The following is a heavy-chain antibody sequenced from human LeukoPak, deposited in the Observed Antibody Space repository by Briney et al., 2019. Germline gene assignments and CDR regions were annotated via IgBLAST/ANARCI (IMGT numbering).Heavy chain of an antibody. J-gene: IGHJ3*02. V-gene: IGHV6-1*01. CDR2: TYYRSKWHN. Sequence: SQTLSLTCAISGDSVSTNSAAWNWIRQSPSRGLEWLGRTYYRSKWHNDYAVSMKSRITINPDTSKNQLSLQLNSVTPEDTTVYFCARERSSTFDIWGQGTMVTVSS. CDR3: ARERSSTFDI. CDR1: GDSVSTNSAA.